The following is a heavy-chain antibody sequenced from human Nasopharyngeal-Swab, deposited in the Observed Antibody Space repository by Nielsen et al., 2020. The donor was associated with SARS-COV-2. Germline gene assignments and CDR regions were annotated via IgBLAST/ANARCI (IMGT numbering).Heavy chain of an antibody. CDR1: GYTFTSYD. CDR2: MNPNSGNT. Sequence: ASVKVSCQASGYTFTSYDINWVRQATGPGLEWMGWMNPNSGNTGYAQKFQGRVTMTRNTSINTAYMELSNLRSEDTAVYYCARGGYGDYLGYYYYMDVWGKGTTVTVSS. V-gene: IGHV1-8*01. D-gene: IGHD4-17*01. J-gene: IGHJ6*03. CDR3: ARGGYGDYLGYYYYMDV.